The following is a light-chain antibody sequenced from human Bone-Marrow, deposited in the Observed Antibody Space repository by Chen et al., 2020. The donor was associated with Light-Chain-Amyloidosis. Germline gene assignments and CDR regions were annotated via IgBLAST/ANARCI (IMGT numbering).Light chain of an antibody. J-gene: IGLJ2*01. V-gene: IGLV3-25*03. Sequence: SYELTQPPSVSVSPGQTARITCSGDDLPTKYAYWYQQKPAQAPVLVIHRDTERPSGISVRFSCSSSGTTATLTISGVQAEDEADYHCQSADSSGTYEVIFGGGTKLTVL. CDR3: QSADSSGTYEVI. CDR1: DLPTKY. CDR2: RDT.